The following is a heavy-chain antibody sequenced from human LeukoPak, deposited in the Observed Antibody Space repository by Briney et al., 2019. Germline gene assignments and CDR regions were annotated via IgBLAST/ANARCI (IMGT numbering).Heavy chain of an antibody. J-gene: IGHJ4*02. CDR1: GYAFTGYY. V-gene: IGHV1-2*02. CDR3: ARKGSASYDFWSGFSPFDY. Sequence: ASVKVSCKASGYAFTGYYMHWVRQAPGQGLEWMGWINPNSGGTNYAQKFQGRVTMTRDTSISTAYMELSRLRSDDTAVYYCARKGSASYDFWSGFSPFDYWGQGTLVTVSS. CDR2: INPNSGGT. D-gene: IGHD3-3*01.